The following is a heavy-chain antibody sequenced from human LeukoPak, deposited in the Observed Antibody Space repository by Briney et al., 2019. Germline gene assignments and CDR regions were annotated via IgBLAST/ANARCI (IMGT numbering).Heavy chain of an antibody. Sequence: AGGSLRLSCAASGFTFSSYSMNWVRQAPGKGLEWVSSISSSSSYIYYADSVKGRFTISRDNAKNSLYLQMNSLRAEDTAVYYCARRSRSSWSDSLWGQGTMVTVSS. V-gene: IGHV3-21*01. CDR2: ISSSSSYI. D-gene: IGHD6-13*01. J-gene: IGHJ3*01. CDR3: ARRSRSSWSDSL. CDR1: GFTFSSYS.